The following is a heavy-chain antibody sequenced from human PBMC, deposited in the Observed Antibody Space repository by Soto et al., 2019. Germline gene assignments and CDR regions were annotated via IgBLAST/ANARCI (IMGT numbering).Heavy chain of an antibody. CDR3: ARIAPGIAAAGRSPFDY. CDR1: GYTFTSYA. Sequence: GASVKVSCKASGYTFTSYAMHWVRQAPGQRLEWMGWINAGNGNTKYSQKFQGRVTITRDTSASTAYMELSSLRSEDTAVYYCARIAPGIAAAGRSPFDYWGQGTLVTVSS. CDR2: INAGNGNT. J-gene: IGHJ4*02. D-gene: IGHD6-13*01. V-gene: IGHV1-3*01.